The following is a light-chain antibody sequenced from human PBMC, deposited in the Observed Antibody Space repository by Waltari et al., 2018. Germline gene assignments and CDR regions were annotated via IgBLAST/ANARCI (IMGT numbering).Light chain of an antibody. CDR1: NIGSKS. Sequence: SYVLTQPPSVSVAPGKTARTPCGGNNIGSKSVHGYQQKPGQAPVLVVYDDSDRPSGIPERFSGSNSGNTATLTISRVEAGDEADYYCQVWDSSSDHVVFGGGTKLTVL. CDR3: QVWDSSSDHVV. CDR2: DDS. V-gene: IGLV3-21*03. J-gene: IGLJ2*01.